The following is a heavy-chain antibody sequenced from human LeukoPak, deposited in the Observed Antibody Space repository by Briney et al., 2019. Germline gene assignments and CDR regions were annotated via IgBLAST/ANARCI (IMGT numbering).Heavy chain of an antibody. CDR2: ISAYNGNT. CDR3: ARDHSDIVVVPAAMGY. D-gene: IGHD2-2*01. Sequence: ASVTVSCKASGYTFTSSGINWVRQAPGQGPEWMGWISAYNGNTNYAQKLQGRVTMTTDTSTSTAYMELRSLRSDDTAVYYCARDHSDIVVVPAAMGYWGQGTLVTVSS. CDR1: GYTFTSSG. V-gene: IGHV1-18*01. J-gene: IGHJ4*02.